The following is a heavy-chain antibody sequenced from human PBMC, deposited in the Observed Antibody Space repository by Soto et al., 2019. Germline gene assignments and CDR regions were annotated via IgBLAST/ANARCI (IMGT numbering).Heavy chain of an antibody. CDR2: IWYDGSNK. CDR1: GFTFSSYG. J-gene: IGHJ4*02. D-gene: IGHD6-13*01. V-gene: IGHV3-33*01. Sequence: ESGGGVVQPGRSLRLSCAASGFTFSSYGMHWVRQAPGKGLEWVAVIWYDGSNKYYADSVKGRFTISRDNSKNTLYLQMNSLRAEDTAVYYCARPLSNSWYSGLDYWGQGTLVTVSS. CDR3: ARPLSNSWYSGLDY.